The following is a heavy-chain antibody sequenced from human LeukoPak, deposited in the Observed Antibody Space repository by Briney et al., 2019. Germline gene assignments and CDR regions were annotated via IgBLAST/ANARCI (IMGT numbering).Heavy chain of an antibody. CDR1: GGSIGIYL. CDR3: ARERSITIFDGMDV. CDR2: ASYSGTT. D-gene: IGHD3-3*01. Sequence: SETLSLTCTVSGGSIGIYLWSWIRQPPGKGLEWIGYASYSGTTNYNPSLRSRVTISVDTSKNQFSLKLSSVTAADTALYYCARERSITIFDGMDVWGQGTTVTVSS. J-gene: IGHJ6*02. V-gene: IGHV4-59*01.